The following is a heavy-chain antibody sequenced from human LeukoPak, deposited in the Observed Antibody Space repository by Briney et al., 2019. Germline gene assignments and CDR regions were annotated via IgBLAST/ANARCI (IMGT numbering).Heavy chain of an antibody. D-gene: IGHD4-11*01. Sequence: GGPLRLSCAASGFTFSSYSMNWVRQAPGKGLEGVSYISSSSSTIYYADAVKGRFTISRDDAKNSLYLQMHSLRAEDTAVYYCARMVNDYSNHYWGQGTLVTVSS. J-gene: IGHJ4*02. CDR1: GFTFSSYS. V-gene: IGHV3-48*01. CDR2: ISSSSSTI. CDR3: ARMVNDYSNHY.